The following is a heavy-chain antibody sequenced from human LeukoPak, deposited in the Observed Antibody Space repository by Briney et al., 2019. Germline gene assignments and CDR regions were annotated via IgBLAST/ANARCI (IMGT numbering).Heavy chain of an antibody. D-gene: IGHD1-26*01. CDR1: GYTFTSYY. CDR2: INPNSGGT. CDR3: ARDDCGSYYFDY. V-gene: IGHV1-2*02. Sequence: ASVTVSCKASGYTFTSYYMHWVRHAPGQGLEWMGCINPNSGGTNYAQKFQGRVTMTRDSSIRTAYMELSRLRSDDTAVYYCARDDCGSYYFDYWGQGSLVTVSS. J-gene: IGHJ4*02.